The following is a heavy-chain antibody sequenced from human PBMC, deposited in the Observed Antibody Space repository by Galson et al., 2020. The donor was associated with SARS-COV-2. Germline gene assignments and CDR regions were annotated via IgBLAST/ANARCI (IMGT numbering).Heavy chain of an antibody. J-gene: IGHJ4*02. V-gene: IGHV4-59*01. CDR1: GGSISSYY. Sequence: SETLSLTCPVSGGSISSYYWSWIRQPPGKGLEWIGYIYYSGSTNYNPSLKSRVTISVDTSKNQFSLKLSSVTAADTAVYYCARAAQTYYDFWSGDYNAPHFDYWGQGTLVTVFS. CDR2: IYYSGST. CDR3: ARAAQTYYDFWSGDYNAPHFDY. D-gene: IGHD3-3*01.